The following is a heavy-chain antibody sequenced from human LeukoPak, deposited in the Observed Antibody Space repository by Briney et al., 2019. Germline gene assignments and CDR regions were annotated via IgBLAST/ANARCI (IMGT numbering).Heavy chain of an antibody. CDR3: ARESHDSGPVEMATIDYFDY. CDR2: ISSNGGST. Sequence: GGSLRLSCSASGFTFSSYAMHWVRQAPGKGLEYVSSISSNGGSTYYADSVKGRFTISRDNSKNTLFLQMSSLRTEDTAVYYCARESHDSGPVEMATIDYFDYWGQGTLVTVSS. J-gene: IGHJ4*02. D-gene: IGHD5-24*01. V-gene: IGHV3-64D*06. CDR1: GFTFSSYA.